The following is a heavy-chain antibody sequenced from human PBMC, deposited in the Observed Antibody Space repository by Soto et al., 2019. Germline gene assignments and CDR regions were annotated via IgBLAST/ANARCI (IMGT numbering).Heavy chain of an antibody. Sequence: GGSLRLSCAASGFTFDDYTMHWVRQAPGKGLEWVSLISWDGGSTYYADSVKGRFTISRDNSKNSLYLQMNSLRTEDTALYYCAKDDSSSWYQPWFDPWGQGTLVTVSS. CDR2: ISWDGGST. V-gene: IGHV3-43*01. CDR1: GFTFDDYT. D-gene: IGHD6-13*01. J-gene: IGHJ5*02. CDR3: AKDDSSSWYQPWFDP.